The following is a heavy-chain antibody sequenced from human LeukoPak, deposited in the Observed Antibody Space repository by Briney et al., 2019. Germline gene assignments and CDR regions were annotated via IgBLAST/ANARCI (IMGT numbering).Heavy chain of an antibody. Sequence: GGFLRLSCAASGFTFSDYYMSWIRQAPGKGLEWVSYISSSSSYTNYADSVKGRFTISRDNAKNSLYLQMNSLRAEDTAVYYCARECGGDCYSSFDIWGQGTMVTVSS. CDR1: GFTFSDYY. D-gene: IGHD2-21*02. J-gene: IGHJ3*02. V-gene: IGHV3-11*06. CDR2: ISSSSSYT. CDR3: ARECGGDCYSSFDI.